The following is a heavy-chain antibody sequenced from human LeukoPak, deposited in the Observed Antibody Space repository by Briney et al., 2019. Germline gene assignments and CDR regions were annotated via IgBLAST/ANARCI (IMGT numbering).Heavy chain of an antibody. J-gene: IGHJ5*02. CDR2: INTNTGNP. D-gene: IGHD6-6*01. V-gene: IGHV7-4-1*02. Sequence: ASVKVSCKASGGTFSSYAISWVRQAPGQGLEWMGWINTNTGNPTYAQGFTGRFVFSLDTSVSTAYLQISSLKAEDTAVYYCARDPPAYSSSSSWFDPWGQGTLVTVSS. CDR1: GGTFSSYA. CDR3: ARDPPAYSSSSSWFDP.